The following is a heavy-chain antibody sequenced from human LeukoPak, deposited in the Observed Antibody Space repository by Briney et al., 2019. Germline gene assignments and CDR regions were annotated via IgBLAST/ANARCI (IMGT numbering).Heavy chain of an antibody. CDR3: VRYYDPPVGDAFDI. J-gene: IGHJ3*02. V-gene: IGHV3-7*01. D-gene: IGHD3-16*01. CDR2: INPDGSEK. Sequence: GSLRLSCAASGSRFGSDWMSWVRQAPGKGLEWVANINPDGSEKYYVDSVKGRFTISRDNDKNSLYLRLNSLRADDTAVYYCVRYYDPPVGDAFDIWGQGTLVTVSS. CDR1: GSRFGSDW.